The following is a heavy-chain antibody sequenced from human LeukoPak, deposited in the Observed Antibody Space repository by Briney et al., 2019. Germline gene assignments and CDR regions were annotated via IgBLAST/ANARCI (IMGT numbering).Heavy chain of an antibody. V-gene: IGHV1-2*02. J-gene: IGHJ4*02. Sequence: ASVKVSCKASGYTFTGYYMHWVRQAPGQGLEWMGWINPNSGGTNYAQKLQGRVTMTTDTSTSTAYMELRSLRSDDTAVYYCARDNGVWFGEYAFDYWGQGTLVTVSS. CDR3: ARDNGVWFGEYAFDY. D-gene: IGHD3-10*01. CDR1: GYTFTGYY. CDR2: INPNSGGT.